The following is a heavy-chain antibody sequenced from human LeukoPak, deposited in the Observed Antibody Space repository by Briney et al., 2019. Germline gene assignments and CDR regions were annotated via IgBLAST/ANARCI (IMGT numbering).Heavy chain of an antibody. J-gene: IGHJ4*02. CDR2: ISGSSGST. D-gene: IGHD1-26*01. Sequence: GGSLRLSCAASGFTFSSYAMSWVRQAPGKGLEWVSAISGSSGSTYYADSVKGRFTISRDNSKNTLYLQMNSLRAEDTAVYYCAKDLNAIVGSSEYWGQGTLVTVSS. CDR3: AKDLNAIVGSSEY. V-gene: IGHV3-23*01. CDR1: GFTFSSYA.